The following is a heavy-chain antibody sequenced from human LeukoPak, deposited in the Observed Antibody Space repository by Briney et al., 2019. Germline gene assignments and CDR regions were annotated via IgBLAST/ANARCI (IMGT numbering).Heavy chain of an antibody. V-gene: IGHV3-73*01. J-gene: IGHJ5*02. D-gene: IGHD6-19*01. CDR2: ITSKPNSYAT. Sequence: GGSLRLSCAASGFTFSGSVMHWVRQASGKGLEWVGRITSKPNSYATVYAASVKGRFTISSDESKNTAYLQMNSLKTEDTAVYYCTSGSGWYSPDHWGQGTLVTVSS. CDR1: GFTFSGSV. CDR3: TSGSGWYSPDH.